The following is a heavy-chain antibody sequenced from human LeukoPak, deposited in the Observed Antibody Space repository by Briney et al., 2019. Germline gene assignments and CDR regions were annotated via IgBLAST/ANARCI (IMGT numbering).Heavy chain of an antibody. D-gene: IGHD6-13*01. Sequence: GGSLRLSCAASGFTFSGYGMHWVRQAPGKGLEWVAFVRYDSSNKYYADSVKGRFTVSRDNSKNTLYLQMNSLRAEDTAVYYCARPYTAAAGDYWGQGTLVTVSS. CDR2: VRYDSSNK. J-gene: IGHJ4*02. CDR1: GFTFSGYG. V-gene: IGHV3-30*02. CDR3: ARPYTAAAGDY.